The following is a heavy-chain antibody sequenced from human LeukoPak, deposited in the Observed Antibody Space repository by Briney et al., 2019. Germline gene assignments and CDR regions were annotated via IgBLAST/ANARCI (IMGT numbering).Heavy chain of an antibody. CDR1: GYTFTNNF. Sequence: PRASVKVSCKASGYTFTNNFMHWVRQAPGQGLEWMGIINPSGDNTWYAQKFQGRVTMTRDMATSTDYMEVSSLRSEDTAVYYCARRNTLAAAGSRGGNHYYYYYYMDVWGKGTTVTVSS. CDR3: ARRNTLAAAGSRGGNHYYYYYYMDV. D-gene: IGHD6-13*01. J-gene: IGHJ6*03. CDR2: INPSGDNT. V-gene: IGHV1-46*01.